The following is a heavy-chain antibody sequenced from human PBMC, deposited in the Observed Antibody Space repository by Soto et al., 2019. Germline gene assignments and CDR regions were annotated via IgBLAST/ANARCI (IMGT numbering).Heavy chain of an antibody. CDR3: AKDLGSSWSIDY. Sequence: QVQLVESGGGVVQPGRSLRLSCAASGFTFSSYGMHWVRQAPGTGLEWVAVISYDGSNKYYADSVKGRFTISRDNSKNTLYLQMNSLRAEDTAVYYCAKDLGSSWSIDYWGQGTRVTVSS. CDR1: GFTFSSYG. J-gene: IGHJ4*02. D-gene: IGHD6-13*01. V-gene: IGHV3-30*18. CDR2: ISYDGSNK.